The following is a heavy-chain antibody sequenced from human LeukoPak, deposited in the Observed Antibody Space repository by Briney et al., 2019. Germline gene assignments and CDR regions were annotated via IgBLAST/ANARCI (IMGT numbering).Heavy chain of an antibody. CDR3: ARDVGPYVNPFDAFDL. CDR2: ISSSGHMT. J-gene: IGHJ3*01. Sequence: PGGSLRLSCSASGFSFSDYYMSWIRQAPGKGLEWVSFISSSGHMTAYADSVKGRVSISRDNAKNSMDLQLTNVRAEDTAVYFCARDVGPYVNPFDAFDLWGQGTMVTVSS. V-gene: IGHV3-11*01. D-gene: IGHD1-26*01. CDR1: GFSFSDYY.